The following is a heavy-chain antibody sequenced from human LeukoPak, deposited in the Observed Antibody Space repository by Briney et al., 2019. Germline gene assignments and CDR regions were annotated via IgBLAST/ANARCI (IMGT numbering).Heavy chain of an antibody. D-gene: IGHD3-22*01. V-gene: IGHV4-61*02. CDR3: ARSSDSSGYTDAFDI. CDR2: IYISGST. J-gene: IGHJ3*02. CDR1: GGSIYSTSHY. Sequence: PSETLSLTCTVSGGSIYSTSHYWNWIRQPAGKGLEWIGRIYISGSTNYNPSLKSRVTISLDTSKNQFSLKPSSVTAADTAVYYCARSSDSSGYTDAFDIWGQGTMVTVSS.